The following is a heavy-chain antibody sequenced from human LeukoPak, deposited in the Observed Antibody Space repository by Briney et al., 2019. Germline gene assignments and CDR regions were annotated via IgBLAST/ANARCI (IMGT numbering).Heavy chain of an antibody. Sequence: GASVKVSCKASGYIFTDYYMHWVRQAPGQELGWMGRINPNSGGTNYAQKFQGRVAITRDTSISTAYMDLSRLTSDDTAVYYCARDRYGDGFAHFDYWGQGALVTVSS. J-gene: IGHJ4*02. CDR1: GYIFTDYY. V-gene: IGHV1-2*06. D-gene: IGHD5-24*01. CDR2: INPNSGGT. CDR3: ARDRYGDGFAHFDY.